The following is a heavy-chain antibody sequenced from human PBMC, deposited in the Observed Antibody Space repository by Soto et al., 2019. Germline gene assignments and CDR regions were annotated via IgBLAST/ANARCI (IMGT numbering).Heavy chain of an antibody. V-gene: IGHV4-59*01. CDR2: IFSSGST. CDR3: ARVGYCSSTPCWPIGYFEY. CDR1: GDSISSFY. Sequence: QVQLQESGPGLVKPSETLSLTCTVSGDSISSFYWTWIRQPPGKGLEWVGDIFSSGSTNYNPSLKSQVTISVDTSENQFSLKLTSVTAADTAVYYCARVGYCSSTPCWPIGYFEYWGQGTLVTVSS. D-gene: IGHD2-2*01. J-gene: IGHJ4*02.